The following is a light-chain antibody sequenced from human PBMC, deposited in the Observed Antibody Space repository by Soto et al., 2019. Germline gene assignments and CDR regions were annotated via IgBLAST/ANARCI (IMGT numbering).Light chain of an antibody. J-gene: IGLJ1*01. V-gene: IGLV2-8*01. CDR1: SSDIGAYKY. CDR2: DVS. CDR3: SSYAGTPYV. Sequence: QSAPTQPPSASGSPGQSVTISCTGTSSDIGAYKYVSWYQQHPGKAPKLVIYDVSKRPSGVPDRFSGSKSGTTASLTVSGLQAEDEADYYCSSYAGTPYVFGTGTKVTVL.